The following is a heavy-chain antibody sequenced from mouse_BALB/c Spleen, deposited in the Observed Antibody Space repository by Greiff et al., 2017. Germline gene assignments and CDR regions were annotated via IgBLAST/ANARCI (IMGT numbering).Heavy chain of an antibody. CDR2: ILPGSGST. J-gene: IGHJ2*01. CDR1: GYTFSSYW. V-gene: IGHV1-9*01. CDR3: ARGDYYGSSPFDY. Sequence: VQVVESGAELMKPGASVKISCKATGYTFSSYWIEWVKQRPGHGLEWIGEILPGSGSTNYNEKFKGKATFTADTSSNTAYMQLSSLTSEDSAVYYCARGDYYGSSPFDYWGQGTTLTVSS. D-gene: IGHD1-1*01.